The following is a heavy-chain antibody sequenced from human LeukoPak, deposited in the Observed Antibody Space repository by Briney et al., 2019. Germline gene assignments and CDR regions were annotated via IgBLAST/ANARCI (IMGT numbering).Heavy chain of an antibody. CDR3: AKDRGFSGSYYGSEF. J-gene: IGHJ4*02. CDR2: ISGTGGST. Sequence: GGSLRLSCAASGFTFAGSAMNWVRQAPGKGLEWVSAISGTGGSTYYADSVKGWFTISRDNSKNTLYLQMNSLRAEDTAMYYCAKDRGFSGSYYGSEFWGQGALVTVSS. CDR1: GFTFAGSA. V-gene: IGHV3-23*01. D-gene: IGHD1-26*01.